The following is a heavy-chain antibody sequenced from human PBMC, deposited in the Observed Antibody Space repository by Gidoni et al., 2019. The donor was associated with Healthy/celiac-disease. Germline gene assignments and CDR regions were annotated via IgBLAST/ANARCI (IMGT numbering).Heavy chain of an antibody. Sequence: QVQLVESGGGVVQPGRSLRLSCAASGFTFSSYGMHWVRQAPGKGLEWVAVIWYDGSNKYYADSVKGRFTISRDNSKNTLYLQMNSLRAEDTAVYYCARDRGHIVVVTATAFDYWGQGTLVTVSS. CDR1: GFTFSSYG. J-gene: IGHJ4*02. CDR2: IWYDGSNK. D-gene: IGHD2-21*02. V-gene: IGHV3-33*01. CDR3: ARDRGHIVVVTATAFDY.